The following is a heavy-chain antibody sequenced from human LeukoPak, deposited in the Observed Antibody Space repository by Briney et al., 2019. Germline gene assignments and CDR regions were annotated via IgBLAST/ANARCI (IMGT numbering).Heavy chain of an antibody. CDR2: IYPGDSDT. J-gene: IGHJ4*02. V-gene: IGHV5-51*01. CDR3: ARLASRNIAAAVLDY. CDR1: GYSFTSYW. D-gene: IGHD6-13*01. Sequence: GESLKISCKTSGYSFTSYWIGWVRQMPGKGLEWMGIIYPGDSDTRYSPSFQGQVTISADKSISTAYLQWSSLKASDTAMYYCARLASRNIAAAVLDYWGQGTLVTVSS.